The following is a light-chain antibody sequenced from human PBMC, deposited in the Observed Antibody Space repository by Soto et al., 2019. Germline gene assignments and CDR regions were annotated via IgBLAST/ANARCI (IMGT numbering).Light chain of an antibody. Sequence: EIVMTQSPATLSVSPGERATLSCGASQSVSSNLAWYQQKPGQAPRLLIYGASTRATGIPARFSGSGSGTEFTLTISSLQSEDFAVYYCQQYNNWPSWTVGQGTKVDI. V-gene: IGKV3-15*01. J-gene: IGKJ1*01. CDR2: GAS. CDR3: QQYNNWPSWT. CDR1: QSVSSN.